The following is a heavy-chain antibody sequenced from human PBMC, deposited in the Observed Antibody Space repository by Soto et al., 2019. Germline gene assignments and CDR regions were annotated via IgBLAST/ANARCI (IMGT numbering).Heavy chain of an antibody. CDR3: ARDSYPYCSSTSCYSLPYYYYGMDV. J-gene: IGHJ6*02. CDR2: IIPIFGTA. Sequence: GSSVKVCCKASGGTFSSYAISWVRQAPGQGLEWMGGIIPIFGTANYAQKFQGRVTITADESTSTAYMELSSLRSEDTAVYYCARDSYPYCSSTSCYSLPYYYYGMDVWGQGTTVTVSS. CDR1: GGTFSSYA. V-gene: IGHV1-69*13. D-gene: IGHD2-2*01.